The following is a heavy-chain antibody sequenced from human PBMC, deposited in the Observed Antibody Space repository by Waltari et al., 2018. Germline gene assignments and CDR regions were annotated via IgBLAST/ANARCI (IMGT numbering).Heavy chain of an antibody. CDR2: IYYSGST. CDR1: GGSISSHY. CDR3: ARGSPGYGMDV. Sequence: QVQLQESGPGLVKPSATLSLTCTVSGGSISSHYWSWIRQPPGKGLEWIGYIYYSGSTNYNPSLKSRVTISVDTSKNQFSLKLSSVTAADTAVYYCARGSPGYGMDVWGQGTTVTVSS. J-gene: IGHJ6*02. V-gene: IGHV4-59*11. D-gene: IGHD1-26*01.